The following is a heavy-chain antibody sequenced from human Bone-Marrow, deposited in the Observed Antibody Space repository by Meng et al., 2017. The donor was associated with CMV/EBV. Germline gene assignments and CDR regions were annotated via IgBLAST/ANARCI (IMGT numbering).Heavy chain of an antibody. CDR2: IIPIFCTA. CDR1: EGTFSSYA. CDR3: ASPSGAAADPYYYYYYGMDV. D-gene: IGHD6-13*01. J-gene: IGHJ6*02. V-gene: IGHV1-69*05. Sequence: SVKVSCKASEGTFSSYAISWVRQAPGQGLEWMGGIIPIFCTANYAQKFQGRVTITTDESTSTAYMELSSLRSEDTAVYYCASPSGAAADPYYYYYYGMDVWGQGTTVTVSS.